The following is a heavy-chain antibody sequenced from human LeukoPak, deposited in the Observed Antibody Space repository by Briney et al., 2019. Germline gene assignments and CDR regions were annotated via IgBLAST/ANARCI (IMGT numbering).Heavy chain of an antibody. CDR3: ARTGGLDSSGYDY. V-gene: IGHV4-34*01. CDR2: INHSGST. J-gene: IGHJ4*02. CDR1: GGSFSGYY. Sequence: SETLSLTCAVYGGSFSGYYWSWIRQPPGKGLKWIGEINHSGSTNYNPSLKSRVTISVDTSKNQFSLRLSSVTAADTAVYYCARTGGLDSSGYDYWGQGTLVTVSS. D-gene: IGHD3-22*01.